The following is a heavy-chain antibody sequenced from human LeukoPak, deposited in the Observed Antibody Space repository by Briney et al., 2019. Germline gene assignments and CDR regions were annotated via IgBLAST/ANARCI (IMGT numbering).Heavy chain of an antibody. CDR2: ISSTSSAI. CDR3: ARDLGLPGY. Sequence: GGSLRLSCAASGFTFSSYNMIWVRQAPGKGLEWVSYISSTSSAIYYTDSVKGRFTISRDNAKNSLFLQVNSLRAEDTAVYYCARDLGLPGYWGQGTLVTVSS. J-gene: IGHJ4*02. V-gene: IGHV3-48*01. CDR1: GFTFSSYN.